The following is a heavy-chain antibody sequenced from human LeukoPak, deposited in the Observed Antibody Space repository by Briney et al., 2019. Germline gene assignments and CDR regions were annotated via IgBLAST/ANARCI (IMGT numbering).Heavy chain of an antibody. D-gene: IGHD6-13*01. Sequence: GGSLRLSCAASGFTVSSNYMSWVRQAPGKGLEWVSVIYSGGSTYYADSVKGRFTISRDNSKNTLYPQVSSLRAEDTAVYYCASRIAAAVTLGACDIWGQGTMVTVSS. V-gene: IGHV3-66*02. CDR2: IYSGGST. J-gene: IGHJ3*02. CDR3: ASRIAAAVTLGACDI. CDR1: GFTVSSNY.